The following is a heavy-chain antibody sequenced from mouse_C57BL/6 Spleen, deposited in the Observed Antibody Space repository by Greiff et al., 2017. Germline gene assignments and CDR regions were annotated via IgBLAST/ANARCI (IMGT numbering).Heavy chain of an antibody. CDR2: ISDGGSYT. CDR1: GFTFSSYA. CDR3: ASPYYDYDGTWFAY. J-gene: IGHJ3*01. Sequence: EVKLVESGGGLVKPGGSLKLSCAASGFTFSSYAMSWVRQTPEKRLEWVATISDGGSYTYSPDNVKGRFTISRDNAKNNLYLQMSHLKSEDTAMYYCASPYYDYDGTWFAYWGQGTLVTVSA. D-gene: IGHD2-4*01. V-gene: IGHV5-4*03.